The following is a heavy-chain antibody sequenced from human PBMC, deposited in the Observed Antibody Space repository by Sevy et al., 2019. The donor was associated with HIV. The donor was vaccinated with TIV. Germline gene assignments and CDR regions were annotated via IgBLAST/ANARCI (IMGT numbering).Heavy chain of an antibody. D-gene: IGHD5-18*01. V-gene: IGHV3-43*01. CDR3: AGYSYGFNDAFDI. Sequence: GGSLRFSCAASGFTFDDYTMHWVRQAPGKGLEWVSLISWDGGSTYYADSVKGRFTISRDNSKNSLYLQMNSLRTEDTALYYCAGYSYGFNDAFDIWGQGTMVTVSS. J-gene: IGHJ3*02. CDR1: GFTFDDYT. CDR2: ISWDGGST.